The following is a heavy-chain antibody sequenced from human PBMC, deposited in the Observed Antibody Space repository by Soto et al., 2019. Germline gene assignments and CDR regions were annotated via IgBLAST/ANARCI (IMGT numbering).Heavy chain of an antibody. CDR2: SGSGGST. J-gene: IGHJ5*02. CDR3: AKDRRGVIQTGPFDN. D-gene: IGHD3-10*01. Sequence: EVQLLESGGGLVQPGGSLRLSCAASGFTFSSYAMSWVRQAPGKGLEWVSASGSGGSTYYADSVKGRFTISSDNSKNTLHLQRNSLRAEDTAVYYCAKDRRGVIQTGPFDNWCQGTLVTASS. V-gene: IGHV3-23*01. CDR1: GFTFSSYA.